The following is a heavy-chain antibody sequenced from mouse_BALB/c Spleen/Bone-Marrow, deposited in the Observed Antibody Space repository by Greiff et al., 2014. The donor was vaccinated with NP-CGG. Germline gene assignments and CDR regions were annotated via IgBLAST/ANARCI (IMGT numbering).Heavy chain of an antibody. CDR3: ARKGAMITHYYAMDY. D-gene: IGHD2-4*01. Sequence: EVQGVESGGGLVQPGGSRKLSCAASGFTFSSFGMHWVRQAPEKGLEWVAYISNGSSPIYYADTVKGHVTISGDNPKNTLFLQMTSLMSEDTAMYYCARKGAMITHYYAMDYWGQGTSVTVSS. V-gene: IGHV5-17*02. CDR1: GFTFSSFG. CDR2: ISNGSSPI. J-gene: IGHJ4*01.